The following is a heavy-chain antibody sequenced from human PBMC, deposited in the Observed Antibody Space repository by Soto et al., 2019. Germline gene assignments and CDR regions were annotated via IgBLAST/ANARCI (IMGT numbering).Heavy chain of an antibody. CDR1: GFTFDDYA. D-gene: IGHD2-2*01. CDR2: ISGDGGST. J-gene: IGHJ6*02. V-gene: IGHV3-43*02. CDR3: AKDMNCSSTSCYYYYYYGMDV. Sequence: GGSLRLSCAASGFTFDDYAMHWVRQAPGKGLEWVSLISGDGGSTYYADSVKGRFTISRDNSKNSLYLQMNSLRTEDTALYYCAKDMNCSSTSCYYYYYYGMDVWGQGTTVTVSS.